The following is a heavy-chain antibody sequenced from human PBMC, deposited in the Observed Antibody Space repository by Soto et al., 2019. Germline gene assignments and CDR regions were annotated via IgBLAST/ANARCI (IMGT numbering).Heavy chain of an antibody. CDR1: GFSVSSKY. CDR2: FYTDGRT. D-gene: IGHD1-26*01. Sequence: EVQLVASGGGLIQPGGSLRLSCAASGFSVSSKYMSWFRQAPGKGLEWVSVFYTDGRTFYAEAVNGRFTIYRDNSENTIYLQMNSLRAEDTAVYYCGRGQTVGVTAPDSWGQGTLVTVSS. CDR3: GRGQTVGVTAPDS. J-gene: IGHJ4*02. V-gene: IGHV3-53*01.